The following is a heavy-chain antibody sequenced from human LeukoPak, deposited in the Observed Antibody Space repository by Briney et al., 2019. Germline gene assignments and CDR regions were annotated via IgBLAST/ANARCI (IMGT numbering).Heavy chain of an antibody. CDR3: AKVGVELHYYYYMDV. CDR2: IADNGAT. Sequence: GGSLRLSCAASGFTFSRSAMTWVRQAPGKGPEWVSGIADNGATYYADSVKGRFIISRDNSKHTLFLQMDSLRAEDTAIYYCAKVGVELHYYYYMDVWGKGTTVAVSS. V-gene: IGHV3-23*01. J-gene: IGHJ6*03. D-gene: IGHD3-3*01. CDR1: GFTFSRSA.